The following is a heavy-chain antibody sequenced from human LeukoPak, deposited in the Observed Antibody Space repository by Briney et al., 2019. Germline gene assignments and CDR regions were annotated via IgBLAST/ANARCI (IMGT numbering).Heavy chain of an antibody. CDR3: ARDLAGTTRFHAFDI. CDR2: IIPIFGTA. D-gene: IGHD1-1*01. CDR1: GGTFSSYA. J-gene: IGHJ3*02. V-gene: IGHV1-69*13. Sequence: GASVKVSCKASGGTFSSYAISWVRQAPGQGLEWMGGIIPIFGTANYAQKFQGRVTITADESTSTAYMELSSLRSEDTAVYYCARDLAGTTRFHAFDIWGQGTMVTVSS.